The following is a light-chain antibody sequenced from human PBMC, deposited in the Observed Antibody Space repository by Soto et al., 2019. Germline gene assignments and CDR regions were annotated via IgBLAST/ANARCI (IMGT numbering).Light chain of an antibody. CDR2: ENN. CDR1: SSNIGAGYE. Sequence: QSVLTQPPSVSEAPGQRVTISCTGSSSNIGAGYEAHWYQQVPGTAPKLLIYENNNRPPGVPDRFSGSKSGTSASLAITGLQAEDGAEYYCQSYDSSLSGYVFGTGTKLTVL. J-gene: IGLJ1*01. CDR3: QSYDSSLSGYV. V-gene: IGLV1-40*01.